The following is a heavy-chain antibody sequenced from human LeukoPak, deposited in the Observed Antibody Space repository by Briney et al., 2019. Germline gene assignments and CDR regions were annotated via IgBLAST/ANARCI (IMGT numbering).Heavy chain of an antibody. CDR3: ARVSQRGPLDY. CDR2: IIPIFGTA. J-gene: IGHJ4*02. V-gene: IGHV1-69*05. Sequence: ASVKVSCKASGGTFSSYAISWVRQAPGQGLEWMGRIIPIFGTANYAQKFQGRVTITTDESTSTAYMELSSLRSENTAVYYCARVSQRGPLDYWGQGTLVTVSS. CDR1: GGTFSSYA.